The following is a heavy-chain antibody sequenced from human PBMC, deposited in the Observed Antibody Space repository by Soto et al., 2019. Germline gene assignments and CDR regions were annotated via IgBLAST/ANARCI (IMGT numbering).Heavy chain of an antibody. CDR1: GFTVSSNY. J-gene: IGHJ5*02. Sequence: GGSLRLSCAASGFTVSSNYMSWVRQAPGKGLEWVSVIYSGGSTYYADSVKGRFTISRDNSKNTLYLQMNSLRAEDTAVYYCATVVVAADWFDPWGQGTLVTVSS. CDR3: ATVVVAADWFDP. CDR2: IYSGGST. D-gene: IGHD2-15*01. V-gene: IGHV3-66*01.